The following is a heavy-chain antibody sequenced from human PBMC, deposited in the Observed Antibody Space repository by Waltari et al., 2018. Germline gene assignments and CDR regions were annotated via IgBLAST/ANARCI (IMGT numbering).Heavy chain of an antibody. CDR1: GYTFTDYY. Sequence: EVQLVQSGAEVKKPGATVKISCKVSGYTFTDYYMHWVQQAPGKGLEWMGLVDLEDGEKIYAEKFQGRVTISADTSTDTADVELSRLRSDDTAVYYGARGGDYYGSGSYYNVLDYWGQGTLVTVSS. CDR2: VDLEDGEK. V-gene: IGHV1-69-2*01. D-gene: IGHD3-10*01. CDR3: ARGGDYYGSGSYYNVLDY. J-gene: IGHJ4*02.